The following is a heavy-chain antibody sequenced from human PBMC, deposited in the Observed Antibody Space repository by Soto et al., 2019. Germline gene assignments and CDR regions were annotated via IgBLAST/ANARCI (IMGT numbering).Heavy chain of an antibody. D-gene: IGHD6-6*01. Sequence: ASVKVSCKASGGTFSSYAISWVRQAPGQGLEWMGGIIPIFGTANYAQKFQGRVTITADESTSTAYMELSSLRSEDTAMYYCARVSSIAARRSFDSWGQGTLVTVSS. CDR1: GGTFSSYA. J-gene: IGHJ4*02. V-gene: IGHV1-69*13. CDR3: ARVSSIAARRSFDS. CDR2: IIPIFGTA.